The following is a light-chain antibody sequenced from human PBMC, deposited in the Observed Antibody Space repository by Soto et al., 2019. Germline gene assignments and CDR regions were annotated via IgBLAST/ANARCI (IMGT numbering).Light chain of an antibody. Sequence: EIVLTQSPATLSLSPGERATLSCRASQSVTSYLAWYHQKPGQAPRLLIYDASNRATGIPARFSGSGSGTDVTVTISSLDPEDFAVYYCQQGSNWFSVGGGTEVEIK. J-gene: IGKJ4*01. CDR3: QQGSNWFS. V-gene: IGKV3-11*01. CDR2: DAS. CDR1: QSVTSY.